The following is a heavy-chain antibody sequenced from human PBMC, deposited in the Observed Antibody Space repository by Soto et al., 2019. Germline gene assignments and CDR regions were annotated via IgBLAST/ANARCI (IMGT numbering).Heavy chain of an antibody. D-gene: IGHD2-2*01. V-gene: IGHV4-34*01. CDR2: INHSGST. CDR3: ASVPAATDNWFDP. CDR1: GGSFSGYY. Sequence: SETLSLACAVYGGSFSGYYWSWIRQPPGKGLEWIGEINHSGSTNYNPSLKSRVTISVDTSKNQFSLKLSSVTAADTAVYYCASVPAATDNWFDPWGQGTLVTVSS. J-gene: IGHJ5*02.